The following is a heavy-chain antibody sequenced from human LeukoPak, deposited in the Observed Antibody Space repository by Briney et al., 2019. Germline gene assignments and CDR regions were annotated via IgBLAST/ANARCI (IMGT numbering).Heavy chain of an antibody. CDR1: GFTFSSYS. D-gene: IGHD2-8*01. CDR2: ISSSSSYI. CDR3: AVDIVLMVAPPSGSSNSAEYFQH. Sequence: SGGSLRLSCAASGFTFSSYSMNWVRQAPGKGLEWVSSISSSSSYIYYADSVKGRFTISRDNAKNSLYVQMNSLRAEDTAVYYCAVDIVLMVAPPSGSSNSAEYFQHWGQGTLVTVSS. V-gene: IGHV3-21*01. J-gene: IGHJ1*01.